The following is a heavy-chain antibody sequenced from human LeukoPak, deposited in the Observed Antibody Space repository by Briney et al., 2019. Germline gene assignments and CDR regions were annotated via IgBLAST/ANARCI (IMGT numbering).Heavy chain of an antibody. CDR3: ARGTSPPSLRSDYYPYYYYYMDV. CDR1: GGTFSSYA. CDR2: IIPIFGTA. V-gene: IGHV1-69*13. D-gene: IGHD3-3*01. J-gene: IGHJ6*03. Sequence: GASVKVSCKASGGTFSSYAISWVRQAPGQGLEWMGGIIPIFGTANYAQKFQGRVTITADESTSTAYMELSSLRSEDTAVYYCARGTSPPSLRSDYYPYYYYYMDVWGKGTTVTVSS.